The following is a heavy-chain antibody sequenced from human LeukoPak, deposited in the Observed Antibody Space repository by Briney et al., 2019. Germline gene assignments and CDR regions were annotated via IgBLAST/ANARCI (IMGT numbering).Heavy chain of an antibody. D-gene: IGHD3-9*01. J-gene: IGHJ4*02. CDR3: TRVGDILTGYYTPYFDY. V-gene: IGHV4-59*01. Sequence: PSETLSLTCTVSGGSISSYYWSWIRQPPGKGLEWIGYIYYSGSTNYNPSLKSRVTISVDTSKNQFSLKLSSVTAADTAVYYCTRVGDILTGYYTPYFDYWGQGTLVTVSS. CDR2: IYYSGST. CDR1: GGSISSYY.